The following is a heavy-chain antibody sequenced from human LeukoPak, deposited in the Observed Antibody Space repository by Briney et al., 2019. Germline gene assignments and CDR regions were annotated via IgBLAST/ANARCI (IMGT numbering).Heavy chain of an antibody. Sequence: PSETLSLTCTVSGGSISSSSYYWGWIRQPPGKGLEWIGSIYYSGSTYYNPSLKSRVTISVDTSKNQFSLKLSSVTAADTAVYYCARRGSGWGRWGQGTLVTVSS. J-gene: IGHJ4*02. CDR3: ARRGSGWGR. CDR1: GGSISSSSYY. CDR2: IYYSGST. V-gene: IGHV4-39*07. D-gene: IGHD6-19*01.